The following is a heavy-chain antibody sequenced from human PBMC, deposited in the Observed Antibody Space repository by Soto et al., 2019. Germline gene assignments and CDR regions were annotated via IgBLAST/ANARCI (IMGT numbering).Heavy chain of an antibody. CDR2: IKGDGSVT. D-gene: IGHD6-6*01. CDR3: VIPTRSVRGMGV. J-gene: IGHJ6*02. Sequence: EVQLVESGGGLAQPRGSLRLSCAASGFTFSNFWMSWARQAPGKGLEWVANIKGDGSVTQYVASVEGRFTISRDNAKYSLYLQMNSLRVEDTALYYCVIPTRSVRGMGVWGQGTTVTVSS. V-gene: IGHV3-7*03. CDR1: GFTFSNFW.